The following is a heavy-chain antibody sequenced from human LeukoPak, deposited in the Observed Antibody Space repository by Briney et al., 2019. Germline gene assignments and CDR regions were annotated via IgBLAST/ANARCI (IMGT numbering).Heavy chain of an antibody. V-gene: IGHV4-31*03. J-gene: IGHJ4*02. CDR2: IYYSGST. Sequence: SETLSLTCTVSGGSISSGGYYWSWIRQHPGRGLEWIGYIYYSGSTYYNPSLKSRVTISVDTSKNQFSLKLSSVTAADTAVYYCARASWGYYGSGSYFRWNYYFDYWGQGTLVTVSS. CDR3: ARASWGYYGSGSYFRWNYYFDY. CDR1: GGSISSGGYY. D-gene: IGHD3-10*01.